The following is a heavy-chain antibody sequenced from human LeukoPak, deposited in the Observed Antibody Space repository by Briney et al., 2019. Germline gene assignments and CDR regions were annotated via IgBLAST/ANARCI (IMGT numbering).Heavy chain of an antibody. D-gene: IGHD3-3*01. CDR3: AKGHSYYDFRLES. V-gene: IGHV3-30-3*01. CDR2: ISYDGSNK. CDR1: GFTFSSYA. Sequence: GRSLRLSCAASGFTFSSYAMHWVRQAPGKGLEWVAVISYDGSNKYYADSVRGRFTISRDNSKNTLSLQMNSLRLEDTAIYYCAKGHSYYDFRLESWGQGTLVTVSS. J-gene: IGHJ5*01.